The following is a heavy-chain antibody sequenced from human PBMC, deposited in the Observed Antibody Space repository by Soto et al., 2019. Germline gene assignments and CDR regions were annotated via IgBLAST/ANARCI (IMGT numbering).Heavy chain of an antibody. V-gene: IGHV3-23*01. CDR1: GFTFSSYA. D-gene: IGHD6-19*01. Sequence: EVQLLESGGGLVQPGGSLRLSCAVSGFTFSSYAMSWVRQAPGKGLEWVSGISGSGDITDYADSVKGRFTISRDNSKNTLYLQMNSLRVEDTAVYYCTKGRQSSGWYAWGQGTLVTVSS. CDR3: TKGRQSSGWYA. J-gene: IGHJ5*02. CDR2: ISGSGDIT.